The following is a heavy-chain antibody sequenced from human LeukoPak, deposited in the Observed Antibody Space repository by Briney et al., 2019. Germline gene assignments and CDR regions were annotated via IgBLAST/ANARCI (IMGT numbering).Heavy chain of an antibody. Sequence: GESLKISCQASGYNFTRYWIGWVRQMPGKGLEWMGPLYPRDSDTRYSPSFQGQVTFSADNSINTAYLQWSSLRASDTAIYYCARQMGVASRKNYFASWGQGTLVTVSA. CDR2: LYPRDSDT. J-gene: IGHJ4*02. CDR1: GYNFTRYW. D-gene: IGHD5-12*01. CDR3: ARQMGVASRKNYFAS. V-gene: IGHV5-51*01.